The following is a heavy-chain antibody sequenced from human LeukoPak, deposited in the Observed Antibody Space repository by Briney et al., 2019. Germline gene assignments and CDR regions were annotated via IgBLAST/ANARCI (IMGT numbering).Heavy chain of an antibody. V-gene: IGHV3-7*03. Sequence: GGSLRLSCEASGFPFSSYWMTWVRQVPGRGPEWVANVNRDGSETYYLDSVKGRFTISKDNAKNSLYLQMNSLRAEDTALYHCARNNGMDVWGQGTTVIVSS. CDR3: ARNNGMDV. CDR2: VNRDGSET. CDR1: GFPFSSYW. J-gene: IGHJ6*02.